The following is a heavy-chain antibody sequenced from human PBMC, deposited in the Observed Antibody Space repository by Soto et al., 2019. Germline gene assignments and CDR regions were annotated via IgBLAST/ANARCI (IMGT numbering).Heavy chain of an antibody. CDR1: GGSFSGYY. J-gene: IGHJ4*02. CDR2: INRSGST. D-gene: IGHD3-10*01. CDR3: ARGGGRESYIDY. V-gene: IGHV4-34*01. Sequence: PSETLSLTCAVYGGSFSGYYWSWIRRPPGKGLERIGEINRSGSTNYNPSLKSRVTISVDTSKNQFSLKLSSVTAADTAVYYCARGGGRESYIDYWGQGTLVTVSS.